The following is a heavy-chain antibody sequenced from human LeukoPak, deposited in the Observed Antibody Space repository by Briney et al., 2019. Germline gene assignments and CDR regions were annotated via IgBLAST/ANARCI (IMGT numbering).Heavy chain of an antibody. CDR2: ISAYNGNT. CDR1: DYTFTSYG. V-gene: IGHV1-18*01. Sequence: GASVKLSCKASDYTFTSYGISWVRQAPGQGLEWLGWISAYNGNTNYAQTLQGRVTITRNTSISTAYMELSSLRSEDTAVYYCARGNINYDFWSGYLGSLYYYYYYMDVWGKGTTVTVSS. J-gene: IGHJ6*03. D-gene: IGHD3-3*01. CDR3: ARGNINYDFWSGYLGSLYYYYYYMDV.